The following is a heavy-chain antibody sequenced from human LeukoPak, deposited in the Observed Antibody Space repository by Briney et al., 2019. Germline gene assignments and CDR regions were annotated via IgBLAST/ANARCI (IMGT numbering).Heavy chain of an antibody. CDR3: AKAAAGTREFDY. J-gene: IGHJ4*02. Sequence: SETLSLTCTVSGGSISSGDYYWSWIRQPPGKGLEWIGYIYYSGSTYYNPSLKSRVTISVDTSKNRFSLKLSSVTAADTAVYYCAKAAAGTREFDYWGQGTLVTVSS. CDR1: GGSISSGDYY. V-gene: IGHV4-30-4*01. CDR2: IYYSGST. D-gene: IGHD6-13*01.